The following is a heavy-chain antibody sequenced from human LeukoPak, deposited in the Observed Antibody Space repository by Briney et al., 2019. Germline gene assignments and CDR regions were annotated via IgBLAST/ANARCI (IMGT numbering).Heavy chain of an antibody. D-gene: IGHD3-10*01. Sequence: ASVKVSCKASGYTLTSYRIHWVRQAPGHGLEWMGIINPSGGSTSYTQKFQGRVTMTSDTSTSTVYMELSSLRSDDTAVYYCAGDSLPHYYASGSQNPADYWGQGTLVTVSS. J-gene: IGHJ4*02. CDR3: AGDSLPHYYASGSQNPADY. V-gene: IGHV1-46*01. CDR1: GYTLTSYR. CDR2: INPSGGST.